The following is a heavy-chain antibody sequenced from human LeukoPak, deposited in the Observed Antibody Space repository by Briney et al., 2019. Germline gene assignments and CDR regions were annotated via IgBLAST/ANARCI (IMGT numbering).Heavy chain of an antibody. CDR3: ARVEGPTVNTMYYDL. CDR1: GFTSRNHG. Sequence: GGSLRLSCVASGFTSRNHGMIWVRQAPGKGLEWLSYISPRSETKNYADSVKDRFTISRDDAENSVYLHMNSLRAEDTAVYYCARVEGPTVNTMYYDLWGQGTLVTVSS. D-gene: IGHD4-11*01. J-gene: IGHJ4*02. CDR2: ISPRSETK. V-gene: IGHV3-48*01.